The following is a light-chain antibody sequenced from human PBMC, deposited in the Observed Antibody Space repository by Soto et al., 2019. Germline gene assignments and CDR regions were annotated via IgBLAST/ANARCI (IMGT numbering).Light chain of an antibody. V-gene: IGLV2-8*01. CDR3: SSYAGSNNYV. CDR2: EVT. Sequence: QSALTQPPSASGSPGQSVTISCTGTSSDVGYYNYVSWYQQHPGKAPKLMIYEVTKRPSGVPDRFSGSRSGNTASLTVSGLQADDEADYYCSSYAGSNNYVFGTGTKVTVL. CDR1: SSDVGYYNY. J-gene: IGLJ1*01.